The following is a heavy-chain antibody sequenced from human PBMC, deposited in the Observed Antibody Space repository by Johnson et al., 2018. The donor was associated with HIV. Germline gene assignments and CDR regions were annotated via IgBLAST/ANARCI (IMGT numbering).Heavy chain of an antibody. D-gene: IGHD3-22*01. CDR3: ASDRPIAPFDI. Sequence: VQLVESGGGVVQPGRSLRLSCAASGFTFSSYAMHWVRQAPGKGLEWVAVISYDGSNKYYADSVKGRFTISRDNSKNTLYLQMNSLRAEDTAVYYCASDRPIAPFDIWGQGTMVTVSS. V-gene: IGHV3-30-3*01. CDR1: GFTFSSYA. CDR2: ISYDGSNK. J-gene: IGHJ3*02.